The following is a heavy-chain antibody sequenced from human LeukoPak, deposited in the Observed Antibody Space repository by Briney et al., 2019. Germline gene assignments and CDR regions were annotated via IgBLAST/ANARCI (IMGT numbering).Heavy chain of an antibody. Sequence: SETLSLTCTVSGVSVSSGSYYWSWIRQPPGEGLEWIGYIHFSGNTNYNTSLKSRVTISVDTSKSQFSLKLNSVTAADTAVYYCARHYGPWGQGTLVTVSS. D-gene: IGHD3-16*01. CDR2: IHFSGNT. CDR3: ARHYGP. J-gene: IGHJ5*02. V-gene: IGHV4-61*01. CDR1: GVSVSSGSYY.